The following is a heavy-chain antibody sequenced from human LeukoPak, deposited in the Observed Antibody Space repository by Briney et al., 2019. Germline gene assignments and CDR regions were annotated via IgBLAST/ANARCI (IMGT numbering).Heavy chain of an antibody. CDR3: TTDKFSSGWYGGFDS. J-gene: IGHJ4*02. D-gene: IGHD6-19*01. CDR1: GFTVSNAW. Sequence: GGSLRLSRAASGFTVSNAWMSWVRQAPGKGLEWVGRIKSNSAGGATDFAAPVKGRFTMSRDDSKNKLFLQMNSLKSEDTAVYYCTTDKFSSGWYGGFDSWGQGTLVTVSS. V-gene: IGHV3-15*01. CDR2: IKSNSAGGAT.